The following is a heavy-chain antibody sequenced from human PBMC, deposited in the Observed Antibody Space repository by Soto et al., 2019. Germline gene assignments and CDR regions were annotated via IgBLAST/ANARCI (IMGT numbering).Heavy chain of an antibody. CDR3: ARGDDYASPLYH. V-gene: IGHV3-30-3*01. CDR2: ISYDGSNK. D-gene: IGHD4-17*01. J-gene: IGHJ5*02. Sequence: GGSLRLSCAASGFTCSSYAMHWVRQAPGKGLEWVAVISYDGSNKYYADSVKGRFTISRDNSKNTLYLQMNSLRAEDTAVYYCARGDDYASPLYHWGQGTLVTVSS. CDR1: GFTCSSYA.